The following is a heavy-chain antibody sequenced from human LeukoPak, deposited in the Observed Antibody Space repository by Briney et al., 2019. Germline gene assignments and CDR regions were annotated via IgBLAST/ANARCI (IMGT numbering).Heavy chain of an antibody. Sequence: ASVKVSCKASGYTFTSYDINWVRQATGQGLEWMGWMNPNSGNTGYAQKFQGRVTITRNTSISTAYMELSSLRSEDTAVYYCARLRGGSFRDAFDIWGQGTMVTVSS. CDR1: GYTFTSYD. J-gene: IGHJ3*02. D-gene: IGHD1-26*01. CDR3: ARLRGGSFRDAFDI. CDR2: MNPNSGNT. V-gene: IGHV1-8*03.